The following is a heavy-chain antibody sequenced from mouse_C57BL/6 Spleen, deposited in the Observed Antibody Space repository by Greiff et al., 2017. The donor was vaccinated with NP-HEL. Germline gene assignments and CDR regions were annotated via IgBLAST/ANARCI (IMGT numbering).Heavy chain of an antibody. Sequence: QVQLKESGAELVMPGASVKLSCKASGYTFTSYWMHWVKQRPGQGLEWIGEIDPSDSYTNYNQKFKGKSTLTVDKSSSTAYMQLSSLTSEDSAVYYCARRVYPYWYFDVWGTGTTVTVSS. V-gene: IGHV1-69*01. CDR3: ARRVYPYWYFDV. J-gene: IGHJ1*03. CDR1: GYTFTSYW. CDR2: IDPSDSYT.